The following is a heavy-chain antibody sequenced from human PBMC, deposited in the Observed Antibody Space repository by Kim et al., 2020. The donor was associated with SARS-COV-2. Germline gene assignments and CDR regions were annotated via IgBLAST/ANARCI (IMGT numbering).Heavy chain of an antibody. CDR1: GVSVTRGTYY. V-gene: IGHV4-39*01. J-gene: IGHJ4*02. Sequence: SETLSLTCTVSGVSVTRGTYYWGWLRQPPGKGLEWMGSISTLGVTYYNPFLKSRVSVSMDMSENQFSLMVTSMTAADTAGYYCARSTGTDLDYWGQGTLVTVSS. D-gene: IGHD1-1*01. CDR2: ISTLGVT. CDR3: ARSTGTDLDY.